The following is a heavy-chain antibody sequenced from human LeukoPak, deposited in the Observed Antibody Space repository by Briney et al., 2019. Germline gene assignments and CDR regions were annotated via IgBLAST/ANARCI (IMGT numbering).Heavy chain of an antibody. J-gene: IGHJ4*02. CDR2: IYPGDSDT. CDR1: GSSLTSCR. D-gene: IGHD3-22*01. CDR3: ARHESSVTTAY. V-gene: IGHV5-51*01. Sequence: GESLQISCKRPGSSLTSCRSGSIRQMPGKGLEWMGIIYPGDSDTRYSPSFQGQVTISADKSISTAYLQWSSLKASDTAMYYCARHESSVTTAYGGRGTLVTVSS.